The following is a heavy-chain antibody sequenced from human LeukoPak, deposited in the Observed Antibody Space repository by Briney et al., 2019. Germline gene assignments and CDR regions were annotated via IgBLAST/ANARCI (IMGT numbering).Heavy chain of an antibody. V-gene: IGHV3-33*01. CDR1: GFTFSSYG. Sequence: PGGSLRLSCAASGFTFSSYGMHWVRQAPGKVLEWVAVIWFDGSNKYYADSVKGRFIISRDNSKNTLYLQMNSLRAEDTAVYYCASAAGPFDNWGQGALVTVSS. CDR2: IWFDGSNK. D-gene: IGHD6-13*01. J-gene: IGHJ4*02. CDR3: ASAAGPFDN.